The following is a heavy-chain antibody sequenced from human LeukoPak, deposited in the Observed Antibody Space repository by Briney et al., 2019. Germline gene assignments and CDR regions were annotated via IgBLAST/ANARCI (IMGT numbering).Heavy chain of an antibody. CDR3: ARDYGSGTPYGMDV. CDR1: GFTFDDYA. CDR2: ISWNSGSI. J-gene: IGHJ6*02. Sequence: PGGSLRLSCAASGFTFDDYAMHWVRQAPGKGLEWVSGISWNSGSIGYADSVKGRFTISRDNSKNTLYLQMNSLRAEDTAVYYCARDYGSGTPYGMDVWGQGTTVTVSS. V-gene: IGHV3-9*01. D-gene: IGHD3-10*01.